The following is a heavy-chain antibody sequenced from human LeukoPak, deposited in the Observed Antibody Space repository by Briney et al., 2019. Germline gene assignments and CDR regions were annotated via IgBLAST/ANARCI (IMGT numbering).Heavy chain of an antibody. D-gene: IGHD3-22*01. CDR3: ARGVYYYDSSGYYYGPYYFDY. CDR1: GGTFSSYA. J-gene: IGHJ4*02. V-gene: IGHV1-69*13. CDR2: IIPIFGTA. Sequence: SVKVSCKASGGTFSSYAISWVRQAPGQGLEWMGGIIPIFGTANYAQKFQGRVTITADESTSTAYMELSSLRSEDTAVYYCARGVYYYDSSGYYYGPYYFDYWGQGTLVTVSS.